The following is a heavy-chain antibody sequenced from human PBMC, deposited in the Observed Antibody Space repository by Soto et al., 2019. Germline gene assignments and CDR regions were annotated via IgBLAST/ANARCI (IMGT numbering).Heavy chain of an antibody. CDR1: RGSISSYY. CDR2: IDYSGTT. V-gene: IGHV4-59*01. CDR3: ASSIPYNANLTYFDY. D-gene: IGHD3-3*02. Sequence: SETLSLTCTVSRGSISSYYCSWIRHPPGKRLEWIAYIDYSGTTDYNPSLKSRVTISIDTSKNQFSLKLSSVTAADTAVYYCASSIPYNANLTYFDYWGLVTLVTVS. J-gene: IGHJ4*02.